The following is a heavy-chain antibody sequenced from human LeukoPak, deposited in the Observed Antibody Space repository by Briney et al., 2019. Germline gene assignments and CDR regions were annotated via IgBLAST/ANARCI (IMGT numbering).Heavy chain of an antibody. V-gene: IGHV3-74*01. D-gene: IGHD5-12*01. J-gene: IGHJ4*02. CDR2: INSDGSST. CDR3: ARASGYDYLDFDY. CDR1: GFTFSSYW. Sequence: GGSLRLSCAASGFTFSSYWMHWVRQAPGKGLVWVSRINSDGSSTSYADSVKGRFTISRDNAKNTLYLQMNSLRAEDTAVCYCARASGYDYLDFDYWGQGTLVTVSS.